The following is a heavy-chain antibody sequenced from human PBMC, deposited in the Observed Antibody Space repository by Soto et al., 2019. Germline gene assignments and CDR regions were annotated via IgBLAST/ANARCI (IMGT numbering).Heavy chain of an antibody. CDR1: GGSISSGGYS. CDR2: IYHSGST. Sequence: ASETLSLTCAVSGGSISSGGYSWSWIRQPPGEGLEWIGYIYHSGSTYYNPSLKSRVAISVDRSKNQFSLKLSSVTAADTAVYYCARCTVTTAGWFDPWGQGTLVTVSS. V-gene: IGHV4-30-2*01. D-gene: IGHD4-17*01. CDR3: ARCTVTTAGWFDP. J-gene: IGHJ5*02.